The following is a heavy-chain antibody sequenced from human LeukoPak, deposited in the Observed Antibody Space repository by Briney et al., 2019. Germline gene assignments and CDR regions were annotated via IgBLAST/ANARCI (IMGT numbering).Heavy chain of an antibody. CDR2: INAGNGNT. CDR3: ARVLMVRGVTTLRY. Sequence: ASVKVSCKASGYTFTSYAMHWVRQAPGQRLEWMGWINAGNGNTKYSQKFQGRVTITRDPSASTAYMELSSLRSEDTAVYYCARVLMVRGVTTLRYWGQGTLVTVSS. D-gene: IGHD3-10*01. CDR1: GYTFTSYA. V-gene: IGHV1-3*01. J-gene: IGHJ4*02.